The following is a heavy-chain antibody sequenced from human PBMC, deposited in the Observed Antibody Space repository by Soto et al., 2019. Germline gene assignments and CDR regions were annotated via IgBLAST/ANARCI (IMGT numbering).Heavy chain of an antibody. CDR1: GGSASSYY. V-gene: IGHV4-59*02. CDR3: AKINTERSIVCGLDV. Sequence: ETLSVTCTVSGGSASSYYGTWIRQPPGKGLEWIGYIYNSATTNYNPTFKSRVAISVDTSKNQVALKLSSVTTADTAVYYCAKINTERSIVCGLDVWGQGTTVTVSS. CDR2: IYNSATT. J-gene: IGHJ6*02. D-gene: IGHD3-9*01.